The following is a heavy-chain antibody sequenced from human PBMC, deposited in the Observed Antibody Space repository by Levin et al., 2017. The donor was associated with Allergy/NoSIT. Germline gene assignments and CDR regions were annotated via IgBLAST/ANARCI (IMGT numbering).Heavy chain of an antibody. CDR2: IKQDGSEK. V-gene: IGHV3-7*01. J-gene: IGHJ6*02. Sequence: GGSLRLSCAASGFTFSSYCMSWVRQAPEKGLEWVANIKQDGSEKYYVDSVKGRFTISRDNAKNSLYLQMNSLRAEDTAVYYCVRTDGRYYYYYGMDVWGQGTTVTVSS. CDR1: GFTFSSYC. CDR3: VRTDGRYYYYYGMDV.